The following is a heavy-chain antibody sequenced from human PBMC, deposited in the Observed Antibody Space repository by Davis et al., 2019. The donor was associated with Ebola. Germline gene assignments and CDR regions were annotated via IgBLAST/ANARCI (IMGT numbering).Heavy chain of an antibody. Sequence: ASVPVSCMASPYILLSYCFRRLRQAPGHRLEPLASFRAYSVNTNYAQKLQGRVTMTTDTSTSTAYMELRGLRSDDTAVYYCARTIVASPFEIWGQGTMVTVSS. V-gene: IGHV1-18*01. J-gene: IGHJ3*02. CDR3: ARTIVASPFEI. CDR2: FRAYSVNT. D-gene: IGHD2-15*01. CDR1: PYILLSYC.